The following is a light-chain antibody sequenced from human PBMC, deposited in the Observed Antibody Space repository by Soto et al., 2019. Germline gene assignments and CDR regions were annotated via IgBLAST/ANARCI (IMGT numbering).Light chain of an antibody. CDR1: QSVSSY. CDR3: QQRSNWPPT. Sequence: EIVLTQSPATLSLSPGQSSPLSCRASQSVSSYLAWYQQKPGQAPRLLIYDASNRATGIPARFSGSGSGTDFTLTISSLEPEDFAVYYCQQRSNWPPTFGQGTKVDIK. CDR2: DAS. J-gene: IGKJ1*01. V-gene: IGKV3-11*01.